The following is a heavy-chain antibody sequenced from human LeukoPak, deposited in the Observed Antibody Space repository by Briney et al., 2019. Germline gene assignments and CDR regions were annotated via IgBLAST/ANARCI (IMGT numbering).Heavy chain of an antibody. V-gene: IGHV1-18*01. CDR3: ARPLGYRSSTSCYGGLDY. J-gene: IGHJ4*02. CDR2: ISAYNGNT. D-gene: IGHD2-2*01. Sequence: ASVKVSCKASGYTFTSYGISWVRQAPGQGLEWMGWISAYNGNTNYAQKLQGRVTMTTDTSTSTAYMELRSLRSDDTAVYYCARPLGYRSSTSCYGGLDYWGQGTLVTVSS. CDR1: GYTFTSYG.